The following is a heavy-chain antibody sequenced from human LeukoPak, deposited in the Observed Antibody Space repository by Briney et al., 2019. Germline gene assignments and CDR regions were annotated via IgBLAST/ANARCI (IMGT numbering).Heavy chain of an antibody. V-gene: IGHV1-2*02. CDR3: ARGPTNFISGSYYIR. CDR2: INPNSGGT. Sequence: ASVKVSCKASGYTFTGYYMHWVRQAPGQGLEWMGWINPNSGGTNYAQKFQGRVTMTGDTSISTAYMELSRLRSDDTAVYYCARGPTNFISGSYYIRWGQGTLVTVSS. D-gene: IGHD3-10*01. J-gene: IGHJ4*02. CDR1: GYTFTGYY.